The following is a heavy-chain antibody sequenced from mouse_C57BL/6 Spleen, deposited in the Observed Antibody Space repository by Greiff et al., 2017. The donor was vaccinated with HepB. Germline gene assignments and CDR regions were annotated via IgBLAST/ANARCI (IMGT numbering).Heavy chain of an antibody. CDR3: AREDWGFAY. CDR2: IYPGDGDT. CDR1: GYAFSSSW. J-gene: IGHJ3*01. Sequence: VQGVESGPELVKPGASVKISCKASGYAFSSSWMNWVKQRPGKGLEWIGRIYPGDGDTNYNGKFKGKATLTADKSSSTAYMQLSSLTSEDSAVYFCAREDWGFAYWGQGTLVTVSA. V-gene: IGHV1-82*01.